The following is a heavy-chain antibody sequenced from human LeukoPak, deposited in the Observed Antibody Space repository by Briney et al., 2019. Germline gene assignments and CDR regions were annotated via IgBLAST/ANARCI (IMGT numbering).Heavy chain of an antibody. D-gene: IGHD3-22*01. CDR3: ARISYYDSSGYPPFDY. V-gene: IGHV1-3*01. CDR1: GYTLTSYA. Sequence: ASVKVSCKASGYTLTSYAMHWVRQAPGQRLEWMGWINAGNGNTKYSQKFQGRVTITRDTSASTAYMELSSLRSEDTAVYYCARISYYDSSGYPPFDYWGQGTLVTVSS. J-gene: IGHJ4*02. CDR2: INAGNGNT.